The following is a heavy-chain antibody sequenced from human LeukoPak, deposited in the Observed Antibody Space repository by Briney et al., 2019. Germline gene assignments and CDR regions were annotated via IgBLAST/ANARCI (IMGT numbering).Heavy chain of an antibody. V-gene: IGHV4-39*07. D-gene: IGHD4-17*01. CDR1: GGSISSRSYY. CDR2: IYYSGST. J-gene: IGHJ6*02. Sequence: SETLSLTCTVSGGSISSRSYYWGWIRQPPGKGLEWIGSIYYSGSTYYNPSLKSRVTISADTSKNQSSLKLSSVTAADTAVYYCARAEYGDPPYYYYGMDVWGQGTTVTVSS. CDR3: ARAEYGDPPYYYYGMDV.